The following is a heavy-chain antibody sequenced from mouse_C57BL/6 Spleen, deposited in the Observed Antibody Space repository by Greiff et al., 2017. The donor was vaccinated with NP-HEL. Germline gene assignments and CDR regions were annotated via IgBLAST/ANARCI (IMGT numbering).Heavy chain of an antibody. J-gene: IGHJ2*01. V-gene: IGHV1-42*01. CDR3: ARGSRDY. CDR2: INPSTGGT. Sequence: VQLQQSGPELVKPGASVKISCKASGYSFTGYYMNWVKQSPEKSLEWIGEINPSTGGTTYNQKFKAKATLTVDKSSSTAYMQLKSLTSEDSAVYYCARGSRDYWGKAPLSQSPQ. CDR1: GYSFTGYY.